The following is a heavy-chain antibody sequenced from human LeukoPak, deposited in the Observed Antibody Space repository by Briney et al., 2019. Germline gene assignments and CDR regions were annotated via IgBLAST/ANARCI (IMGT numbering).Heavy chain of an antibody. CDR2: IDPNSGDT. CDR3: ARSPLYSSSSSFDY. CDR1: GYTFTDYY. V-gene: IGHV1-2*02. J-gene: IGHJ4*02. D-gene: IGHD6-6*01. Sequence: ASVKVSCKASGYTFTDYYIHWVRQAPGQGLEWMGWIDPNSGDTNYAQKFQGRVTMTRDTSISTAYMELSRLRSDDTAVYYCARSPLYSSSSSFDYWGQGTLVTVFS.